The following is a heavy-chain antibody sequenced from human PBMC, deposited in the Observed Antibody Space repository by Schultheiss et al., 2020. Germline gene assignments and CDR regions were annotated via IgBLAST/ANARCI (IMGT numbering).Heavy chain of an antibody. CDR1: GGTFSSYA. D-gene: IGHD1-7*01. Sequence: SVKVSCKASGGTFSSYAISWVRQAPGQGLEWMGGIIPIFGAANYAQKFQGRVTISADESTSTAYMGVSSLRSEDTAVYYCARDSNWSYGHYGMDVWGQGTTGTVS. V-gene: IGHV1-69*13. J-gene: IGHJ6*02. CDR3: ARDSNWSYGHYGMDV. CDR2: IIPIFGAA.